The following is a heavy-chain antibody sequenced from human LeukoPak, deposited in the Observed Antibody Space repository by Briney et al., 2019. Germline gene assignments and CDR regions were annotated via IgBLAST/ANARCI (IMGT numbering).Heavy chain of an antibody. CDR1: GGSISSYY. CDR3: ARDRGVVAGEYYYYYYGMDV. V-gene: IGHV4-59*06. Sequence: SETLSLTCTVSGGSISSYYWSWIRQHPGKGLEWIGYICYSGSTYYNSSLKSRVTISVDTSKNQFSLKLSSVTAADTAVYYCARDRGVVAGEYYYYYYGMDVWGKGTTVTVSS. CDR2: ICYSGST. J-gene: IGHJ6*04. D-gene: IGHD2-15*01.